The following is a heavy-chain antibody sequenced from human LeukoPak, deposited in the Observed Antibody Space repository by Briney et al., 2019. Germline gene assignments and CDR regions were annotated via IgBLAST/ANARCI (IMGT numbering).Heavy chain of an antibody. V-gene: IGHV4-59*01. CDR2: IYYSGST. Sequence: PSETLSLTCTVSVGSISSYYWSWIRQPPGKGLEWIGYIYYSGSTNYNPSLKSRVTISVDTSKNQFSLKLSSVTAADTAVYYCALYYYDSSGYYPWWGQGTLVTVSS. CDR3: ALYYYDSSGYYPW. J-gene: IGHJ4*02. D-gene: IGHD3-22*01. CDR1: VGSISSYY.